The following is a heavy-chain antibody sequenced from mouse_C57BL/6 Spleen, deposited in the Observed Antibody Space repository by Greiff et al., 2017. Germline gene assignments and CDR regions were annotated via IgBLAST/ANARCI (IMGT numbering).Heavy chain of an antibody. CDR2: IDPSDSYT. Sequence: QVQLQQPGAELVRPGTSVKLSCKASGYTFTSYWMHWVKQRPGQGLEWIGVIDPSDSYTNYNQKFKGKATLTVDTSSSTAYMQLSSLTSEDSAVYYCARTTVVAPYAMDDWGQGTSVTVSS. D-gene: IGHD1-1*01. V-gene: IGHV1-59*01. J-gene: IGHJ4*01. CDR3: ARTTVVAPYAMDD. CDR1: GYTFTSYW.